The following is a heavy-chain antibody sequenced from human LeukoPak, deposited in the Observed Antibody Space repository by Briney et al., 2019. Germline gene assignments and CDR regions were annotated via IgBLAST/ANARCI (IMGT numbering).Heavy chain of an antibody. CDR3: ARELYYYDSSGYS. CDR2: ISAYNGNT. D-gene: IGHD3-22*01. J-gene: IGHJ5*02. Sequence: ASVKVSCEASGYTFTSYGISWVRQAPGQGLEWMGWISAYNGNTNYAQKLQGRVTMTTDTSTSTACMELRSLRSDDTAVYYCARELYYYDSSGYSWGQGTLVTVSS. V-gene: IGHV1-18*01. CDR1: GYTFTSYG.